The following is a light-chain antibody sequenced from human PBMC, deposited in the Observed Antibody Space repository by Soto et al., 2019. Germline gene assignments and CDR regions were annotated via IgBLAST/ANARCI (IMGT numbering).Light chain of an antibody. Sequence: QSVLTQPRSVSGAPRQSVPISCTGTSTDVGAYNYVSWYQQHPGRPPKLIIYDVARWPSGVPDRFSGSKSGNTASLTISGLQAEDEADYFCCSYAGGYTYLFGNGAKVTVL. V-gene: IGLV2-11*01. J-gene: IGLJ1*01. CDR3: CSYAGGYTYL. CDR1: STDVGAYNY. CDR2: DVA.